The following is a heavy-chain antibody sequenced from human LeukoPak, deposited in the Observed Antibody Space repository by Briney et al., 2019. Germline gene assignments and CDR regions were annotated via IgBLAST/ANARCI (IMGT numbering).Heavy chain of an antibody. CDR1: GGSISSYY. CDR3: ARARFSDDFWSGYSYYYYGMDV. V-gene: IGHV4-59*01. Sequence: PSETLSLTCTVSGGSISSYYWSWIRQPPGKGLEWIGYIYYSGSTNNNPALKSRVTISVDTSKNQFSLKLSSVTAADTAVYYCARARFSDDFWSGYSYYYYGMDVWGQGTTVTVSS. J-gene: IGHJ6*02. D-gene: IGHD3-3*01. CDR2: IYYSGST.